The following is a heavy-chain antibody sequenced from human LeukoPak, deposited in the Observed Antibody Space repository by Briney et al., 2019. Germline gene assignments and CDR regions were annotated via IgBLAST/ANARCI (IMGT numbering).Heavy chain of an antibody. Sequence: SETLSLTCTVSGGSISSYYWSWIRQPPGKGLEWIGSIYYSGSTYYNPSLKSRVTISVDTSKNQFSLKLSSVTAADTAVYYCARGEDRRDGCLPCGYWGQGTLVTVSS. CDR2: IYYSGST. J-gene: IGHJ4*02. V-gene: IGHV4-39*01. D-gene: IGHD5-24*01. CDR1: GGSISSYY. CDR3: ARGEDRRDGCLPCGY.